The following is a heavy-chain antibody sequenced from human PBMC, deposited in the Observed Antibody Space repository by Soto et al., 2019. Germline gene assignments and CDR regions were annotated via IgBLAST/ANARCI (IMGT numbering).Heavy chain of an antibody. CDR3: TRDSGYCGRGSCYSAFEI. CDR2: ISSNSSYI. Sequence: GGSLRLSCAASGFTFSSYSMNWVRQAPGKGLEWVSSISSNSSYIYYADSVKGRLTISRDNAKNSLYLQKNSLRAEDPAVYYWTRDSGYCGRGSCYSAFEIWGQGTMVTVSS. J-gene: IGHJ3*02. V-gene: IGHV3-21*01. D-gene: IGHD2-15*01. CDR1: GFTFSSYS.